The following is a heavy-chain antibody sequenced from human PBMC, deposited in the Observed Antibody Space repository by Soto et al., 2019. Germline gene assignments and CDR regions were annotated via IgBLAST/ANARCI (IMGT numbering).Heavy chain of an antibody. J-gene: IGHJ4*02. V-gene: IGHV3-11*06. CDR3: ARSRYGDYLDN. CDR1: GFTFRDYY. CDR2: ISGISTYT. Sequence: QVQLVESGGALVKPGGSLRLSCAASGFTFRDYYLSWIRQAPGKGLDPLSYISGISTYTTYADSVRGRFTISRDNAKNSLFLQMNNLTADDTAVYYCARSRYGDYLDNWGQGTLVTVSS. D-gene: IGHD4-17*01.